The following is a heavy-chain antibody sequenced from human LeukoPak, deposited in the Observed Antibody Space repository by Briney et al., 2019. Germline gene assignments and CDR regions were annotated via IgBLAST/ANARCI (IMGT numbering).Heavy chain of an antibody. CDR2: ISYDGSNK. CDR1: GFTFSSYA. V-gene: IGHV3-30-3*01. J-gene: IGHJ6*02. D-gene: IGHD3-16*01. Sequence: PGGSLRLSCAASGFTFSSYAMHWVRQAPGKGLGWVAVISYDGSNKYYADSVKGRFTISRDNSKNTLYLQMNSLRAEDTAVYYCAREGRITLYYYYGMDVWGQGTTVTISS. CDR3: AREGRITLYYYYGMDV.